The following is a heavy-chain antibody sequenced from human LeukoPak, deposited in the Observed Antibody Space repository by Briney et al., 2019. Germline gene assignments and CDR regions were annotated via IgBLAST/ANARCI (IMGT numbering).Heavy chain of an antibody. CDR3: ARHRPHTDSNSVADYYFDY. J-gene: IGHJ4*02. D-gene: IGHD6-19*01. CDR1: GSRFTTYW. V-gene: IGHV5-51*01. CDR2: IYPGDSAT. Sequence: GASLKISCKGSGSRFTTYWIGWVRRMPGKGLEWMGIIYPGDSATKYSPSFQGQVTISADKAISTAYLQWSNLKASDTATYYCARHRPHTDSNSVADYYFDYWGQGTLVTVSS.